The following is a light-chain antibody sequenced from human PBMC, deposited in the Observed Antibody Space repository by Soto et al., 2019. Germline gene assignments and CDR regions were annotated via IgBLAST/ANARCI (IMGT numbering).Light chain of an antibody. Sequence: QSVLTQPHSASGTPGQRVTIPCSGSSFNIGTSSVHWFQQLPGTAPKLLISTTNQRPSGVPERFSGSKSGTSASLAISGLQSEDEADYYCAAWDDSLNGHVFGTGTKVTVL. CDR2: TTN. CDR1: SFNIGTSS. J-gene: IGLJ1*01. CDR3: AAWDDSLNGHV. V-gene: IGLV1-44*01.